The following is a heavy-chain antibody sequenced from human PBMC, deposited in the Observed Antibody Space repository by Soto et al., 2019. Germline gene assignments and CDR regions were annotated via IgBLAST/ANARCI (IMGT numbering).Heavy chain of an antibody. D-gene: IGHD3-16*01. J-gene: IGHJ4*02. CDR1: GGSISSGGYY. Sequence: TSETLSLTCTVSGGSISSGGYYWSWIRQHPGKGLEWIGYIYYSGSTYYNPSLKSRVTISVDTSKNQFSLKLSSVTAADTAVYYCASMHYDYAWGSSRWYFDYWGQGTLVTVSS. CDR3: ASMHYDYAWGSSRWYFDY. V-gene: IGHV4-31*03. CDR2: IYYSGST.